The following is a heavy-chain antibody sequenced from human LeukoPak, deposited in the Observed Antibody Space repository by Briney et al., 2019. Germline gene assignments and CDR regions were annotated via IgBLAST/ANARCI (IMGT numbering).Heavy chain of an antibody. CDR1: GFTFDDYA. J-gene: IGHJ4*02. CDR3: AKARGFGELSIRLLFDY. V-gene: IGHV3-9*01. D-gene: IGHD3-10*01. Sequence: GGSLRLSCAASGFTFDDYAMHWVRQAPGKGLEWVSGISWNSGSIGYADSVKGRFTISRDNAKNSLYLQMNSLRAEDTALYYCAKARGFGELSIRLLFDYWGQGTLVTVSS. CDR2: ISWNSGSI.